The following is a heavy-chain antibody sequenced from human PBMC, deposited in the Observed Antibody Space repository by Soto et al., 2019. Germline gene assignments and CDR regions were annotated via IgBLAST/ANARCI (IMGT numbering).Heavy chain of an antibody. CDR3: ARDEQPPEFYYNYGMDV. J-gene: IGHJ6*02. Sequence: PSQTLSLACAISVDSVSSNSAAWNCIRQSPSRGLEWLGRTYYRSKWYNDYAVSVKSRITINPDTSKNQFSLQLNSVTPEDTAVYYCARDEQPPEFYYNYGMDVWGQGTTVTVSS. CDR1: VDSVSSNSAA. CDR2: TYYRSKWYN. V-gene: IGHV6-1*01. D-gene: IGHD6-13*01.